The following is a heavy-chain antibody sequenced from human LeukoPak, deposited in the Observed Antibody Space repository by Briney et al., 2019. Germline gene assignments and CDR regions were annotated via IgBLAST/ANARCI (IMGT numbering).Heavy chain of an antibody. V-gene: IGHV1-46*01. CDR2: INPSGGST. CDR3: ARELTTVTGWFDP. Sequence: ASVKVSCKPSGYTFTSYYMHWARQAPGQGLEWMGIINPSGGSTSYAEKFQGRVTMTRDTSTSTVYMELSSLRSEDTAVYYCARELTTVTGWFDPWGQGTLVTVSS. J-gene: IGHJ5*02. CDR1: GYTFTSYY. D-gene: IGHD4-17*01.